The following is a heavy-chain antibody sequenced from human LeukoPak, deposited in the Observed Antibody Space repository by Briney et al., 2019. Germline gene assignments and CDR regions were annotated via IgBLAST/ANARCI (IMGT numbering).Heavy chain of an antibody. J-gene: IGHJ4*02. CDR2: ISYHGSNK. CDR3: ARDPNDCSGGSCPPNY. V-gene: IGHV3-30-3*01. D-gene: IGHD2-15*01. CDR1: GFTFSSFA. Sequence: GGSLRLSCAASGFTFSSFAMHWVRQAPGKGLEWVAAISYHGSNKYYADSVKGRFTISRDNSKNTLYLQMNSLRAEDTAVYYCARDPNDCSGGSCPPNYWGQGTLVTVSS.